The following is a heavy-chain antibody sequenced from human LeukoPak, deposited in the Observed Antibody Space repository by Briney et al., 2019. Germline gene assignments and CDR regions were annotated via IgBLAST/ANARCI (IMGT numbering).Heavy chain of an antibody. Sequence: GASVKVSCRVPVYTVPDFSIHWVRQAPGKGLEWMGGFDPEDGETNYAQKFQGRVTMTEDTSTHTAYMELNNLRSEDTAVYYCATGMAPLDYGDYLGSWGQGSLVTVSS. CDR1: VYTVPDFS. V-gene: IGHV1-24*01. D-gene: IGHD3-16*01. CDR2: FDPEDGET. J-gene: IGHJ4*02. CDR3: ATGMAPLDYGDYLGS.